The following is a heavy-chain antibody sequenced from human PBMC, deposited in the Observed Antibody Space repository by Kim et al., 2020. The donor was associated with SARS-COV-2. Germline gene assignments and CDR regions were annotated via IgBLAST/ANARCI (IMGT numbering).Heavy chain of an antibody. V-gene: IGHV3-74*01. CDR3: ARDVGDY. Sequence: DGRSTNYADSVKGRFTISRDNAKNTLYLQMNSLRAEDTAVYYCARDVGDYWGQGTMVTVSS. CDR2: DGRST. J-gene: IGHJ3*01. D-gene: IGHD3-16*01.